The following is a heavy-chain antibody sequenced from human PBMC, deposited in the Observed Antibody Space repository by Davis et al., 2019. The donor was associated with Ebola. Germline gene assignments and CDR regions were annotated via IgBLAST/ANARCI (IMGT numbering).Heavy chain of an antibody. V-gene: IGHV1-58*02. CDR3: AADPVVATRLGAFDI. J-gene: IGHJ3*02. Sequence: SVKVSCKASGFTFTSSAIQWVRQARGQRLEWIGWIVVGSGNPNYAQKFQERVTLTRDMSTSTAYMELSSLRSEDTAVYFCAADPVVATRLGAFDIWGQGTMVTVSS. CDR1: GFTFTSSA. D-gene: IGHD6-6*01. CDR2: IVVGSGNP.